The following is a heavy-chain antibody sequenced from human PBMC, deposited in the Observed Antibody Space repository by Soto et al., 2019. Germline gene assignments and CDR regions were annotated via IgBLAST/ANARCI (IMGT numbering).Heavy chain of an antibody. Sequence: QLQLQESGPGLVKPSETLSLTCTVSGGSISSSSYYWGWIRQPPGKGLEWIGSIYYSGSTYYNPSLKSRVTISVDTSKNQFSLKLSSVTAADTAVYYCARRDYSLVVVPAAPFDYWGQGTLVTVSS. CDR2: IYYSGST. V-gene: IGHV4-39*01. D-gene: IGHD2-2*01. CDR1: GGSISSSSYY. CDR3: ARRDYSLVVVPAAPFDY. J-gene: IGHJ4*02.